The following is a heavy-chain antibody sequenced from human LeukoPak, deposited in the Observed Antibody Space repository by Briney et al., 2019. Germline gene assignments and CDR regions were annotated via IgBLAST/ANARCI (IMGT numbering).Heavy chain of an antibody. CDR3: ARAGDYNREYYFDY. J-gene: IGHJ4*02. Sequence: PSETLSLTCTVSGGSISSYYWSWIRQPAGKGLEWIGRIYTSGSTNYNPSLKSRVTMSVDTSKNQFSLKLSSVTAADTAVYYCARAGDYNREYYFDYWGQGTLVTVSS. D-gene: IGHD4-17*01. V-gene: IGHV4-4*07. CDR2: IYTSGST. CDR1: GGSISSYY.